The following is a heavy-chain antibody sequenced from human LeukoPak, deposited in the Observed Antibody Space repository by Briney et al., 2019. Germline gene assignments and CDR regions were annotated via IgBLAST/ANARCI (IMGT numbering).Heavy chain of an antibody. D-gene: IGHD6-13*01. V-gene: IGHV3-23*01. J-gene: IGHJ4*02. CDR1: GYSFDSYA. CDR3: AKRYGDSTGWFFDF. Sequence: GGSLRLSCAGSGYSFDSYAMTWVRQAPGKGLEWVSSINGGGDITYYAESVKGRFTVSRDNSKNTLFLQMNSLRAEDTAVFYCAKRYGDSTGWFFDFWGQGSLATVSS. CDR2: INGGGDIT.